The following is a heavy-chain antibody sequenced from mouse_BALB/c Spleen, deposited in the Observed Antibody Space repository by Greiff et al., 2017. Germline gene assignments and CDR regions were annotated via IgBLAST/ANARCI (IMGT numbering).Heavy chain of an antibody. CDR3: ARSSYYGNYLDY. CDR2: ISTYYGDA. J-gene: IGHJ2*01. CDR1: GYTFTDYA. D-gene: IGHD2-1*01. V-gene: IGHV1S137*01. Sequence: VKLQQSGAELVRPGVSVKISCKGSGYTFTDYAMHWVKQSHAKSLEWIGVISTYYGDASYNQKFKGKATMTVDKSSSTAYMELARLTSEDSAIYYCARSSYYGNYLDYWGQGTTLTVSS.